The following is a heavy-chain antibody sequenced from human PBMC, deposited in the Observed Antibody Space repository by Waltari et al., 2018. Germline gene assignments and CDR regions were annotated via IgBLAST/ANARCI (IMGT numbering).Heavy chain of an antibody. V-gene: IGHV1-69*13. Sequence: QVQLVQSGAEVKKPGSSVKVSCKASGGTFRSYAISWVRQAPGQGLEWMGGIIPIFGTANYAQKFQGRVTITADESTSTAYMELSSLRSEDTAVYYCASPSGSYPGRPFDIWGQGTMVTVSS. J-gene: IGHJ3*02. CDR2: IIPIFGTA. D-gene: IGHD1-26*01. CDR1: GGTFRSYA. CDR3: ASPSGSYPGRPFDI.